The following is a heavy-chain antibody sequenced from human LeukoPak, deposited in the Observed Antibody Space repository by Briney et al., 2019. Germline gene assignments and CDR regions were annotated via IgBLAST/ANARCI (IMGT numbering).Heavy chain of an antibody. Sequence: GGSLRLSCAASGFTFSSYEMNWVRQAPGKGLEWVSYISSSGSTIYYADSVKGRFTISRDNAKNSLYLQMNSLRAEDTAVYYCARMGLYYYGSGSSPGYYGMDAWGQGTTVTVSS. J-gene: IGHJ6*02. D-gene: IGHD3-10*01. CDR3: ARMGLYYYGSGSSPGYYGMDA. CDR1: GFTFSSYE. V-gene: IGHV3-48*03. CDR2: ISSSGSTI.